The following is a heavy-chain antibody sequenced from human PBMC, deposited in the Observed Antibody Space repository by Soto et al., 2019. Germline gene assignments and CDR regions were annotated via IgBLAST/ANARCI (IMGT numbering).Heavy chain of an antibody. Sequence: SETLSLTCNVSGGSISSTGYYWGWIRQPPGEGLEWIGEINHSGSTNYNPSLKSRVTISVGTSKNQFSLKLSSVTAADTAVYYCARGRIVLVPAAKYNWFDPWGQGTLVTVSS. CDR3: ARGRIVLVPAAKYNWFDP. CDR2: INHSGST. V-gene: IGHV4-39*07. J-gene: IGHJ5*02. D-gene: IGHD2-2*01. CDR1: GGSISSTGYY.